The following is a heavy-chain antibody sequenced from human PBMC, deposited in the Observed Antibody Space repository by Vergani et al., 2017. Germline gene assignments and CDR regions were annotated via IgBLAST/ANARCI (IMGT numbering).Heavy chain of an antibody. D-gene: IGHD2-2*01. CDR1: GFTFSAHW. J-gene: IGHJ4*02. CDR3: AKDRCSSTSCYLHY. CDR2: VNSDETTT. V-gene: IGHV3-74*01. Sequence: EVQLVDSGGDLVQPGGTLRLSCAASGFTFSAHWMHWVRQSPGKSLEWVAHVNSDETTTGYADSVKGRFTISRDNSKNTLYLQMNSLRAEDTAVYYCAKDRCSSTSCYLHYWGQGTLVTVSS.